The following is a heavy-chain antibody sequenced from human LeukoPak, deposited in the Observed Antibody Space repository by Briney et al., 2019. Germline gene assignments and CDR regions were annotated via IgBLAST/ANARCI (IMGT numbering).Heavy chain of an antibody. Sequence: SETLSLTCTVSGGSISNYYWSWIRQPPGKGLEWIGYIYYSGNTNYNPSLKSRVTISVDTSKNQFSLKLSSVTAADTAVYYCARSVNWFDPWGQGTLVTVSS. CDR3: ARSVNWFDP. V-gene: IGHV4-59*08. CDR2: IYYSGNT. J-gene: IGHJ5*02. CDR1: GGSISNYY.